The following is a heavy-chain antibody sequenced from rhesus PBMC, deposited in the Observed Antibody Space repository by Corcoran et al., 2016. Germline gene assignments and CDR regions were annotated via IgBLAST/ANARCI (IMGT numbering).Heavy chain of an antibody. V-gene: IGHV3S5*01. CDR3: NNRFDV. CDR1: GFTFSTYG. J-gene: IGHJ5-1*01. CDR2: ISTGGGTT. Sequence: EVQLVESGGGLVQPGGSLRLSCAASGFTFSTYGITWVRRAPGKGLELFSYISTGGGTTYYADSVKGRFTISRDNSKNTLSLQMNSLRAEDTAVYYCNNRFDVWGPGVLVTVSS.